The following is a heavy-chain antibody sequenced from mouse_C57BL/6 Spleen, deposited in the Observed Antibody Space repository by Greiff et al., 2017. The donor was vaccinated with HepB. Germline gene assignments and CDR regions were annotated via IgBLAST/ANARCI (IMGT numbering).Heavy chain of an antibody. CDR1: GYTFTDYY. Sequence: QVQLQQSGAELVRPGASVKLSCKASGYTFTDYYINWVKQRPGQGLEWIARIYPGSGNTYYNEKFKGKATLTAEKSSSTAYMQLSSLTSEDSAVYFCARQGYYGSKYYFDYWGQGTTLTVSS. D-gene: IGHD1-1*01. CDR2: IYPGSGNT. CDR3: ARQGYYGSKYYFDY. V-gene: IGHV1-76*01. J-gene: IGHJ2*01.